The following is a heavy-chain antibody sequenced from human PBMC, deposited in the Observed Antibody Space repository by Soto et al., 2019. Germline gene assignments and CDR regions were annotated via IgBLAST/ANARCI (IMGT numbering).Heavy chain of an antibody. V-gene: IGHV3-33*01. Sequence: QVQLVESGGGVVQPGRSLRLSCAASGFTFSSYGMHWVRQAPGKGLEWVAVIWYDGSNKYYADSVKGRFTISRDNSKNTLYLQMNSLRDEDTAVYYCARDSNYGSGSYSPYYYGMDVWGHGTTVTVSS. CDR3: ARDSNYGSGSYSPYYYGMDV. J-gene: IGHJ6*02. D-gene: IGHD3-10*01. CDR1: GFTFSSYG. CDR2: IWYDGSNK.